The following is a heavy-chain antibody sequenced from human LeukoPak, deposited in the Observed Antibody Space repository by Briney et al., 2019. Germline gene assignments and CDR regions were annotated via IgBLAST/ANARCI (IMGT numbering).Heavy chain of an antibody. Sequence: SGTLSLTCTVSGGSISSDSYYWSWTRQPAGRGLEWIGRIYTSGSTNYNPSLKSRVTISVDTAKNEFSLKLSSVTAADTAVYYCARDTRGSYYYYSSGYYDKPDNAFDIWGQGTMVTVSS. CDR1: GGSISSDSYY. CDR3: ARDTRGSYYYYSSGYYDKPDNAFDI. CDR2: IYTSGST. D-gene: IGHD3-22*01. V-gene: IGHV4-61*02. J-gene: IGHJ3*02.